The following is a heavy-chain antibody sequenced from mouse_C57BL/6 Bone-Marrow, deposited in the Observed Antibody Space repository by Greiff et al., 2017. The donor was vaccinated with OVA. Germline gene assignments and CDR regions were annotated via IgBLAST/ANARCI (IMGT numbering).Heavy chain of an antibody. V-gene: IGHV1-82*01. D-gene: IGHD2-1*01. CDR1: GYAFSSSW. CDR2: IYPGDGDT. Sequence: QVQLQQSGPELVKPGASVKISCKASGYAFSSSWMNWVKQRPGKGLEWIGRIYPGDGDTNYNGKFKGKATLTADKSSSTAYMQLSSLTSEDSAVYFCARVARRGNYPDYWGQGTSVTVSS. J-gene: IGHJ4*01. CDR3: ARVARRGNYPDY.